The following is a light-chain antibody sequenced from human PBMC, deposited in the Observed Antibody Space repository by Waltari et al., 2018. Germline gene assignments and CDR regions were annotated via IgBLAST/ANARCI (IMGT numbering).Light chain of an antibody. CDR3: QQSFRTPYT. V-gene: IGKV1-39*01. CDR2: VAS. Sequence: DIQMTQSPSSLSLSVGDRVTITCRASQSISYHFNWYQQKPGEAPKLLIYVASNLESGFPSRFSGSGSGTDFTLTINSLQPGDFATYYCQQSFRTPYTFGQGTKLEVK. J-gene: IGKJ2*01. CDR1: QSISYH.